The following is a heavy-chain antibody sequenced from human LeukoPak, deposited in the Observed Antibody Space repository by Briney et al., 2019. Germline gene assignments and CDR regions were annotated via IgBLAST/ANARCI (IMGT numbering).Heavy chain of an antibody. CDR2: ISTGGTVT. CDR1: GLTLRPYW. CDR3: VRDSNLSFAY. J-gene: IGHJ4*02. D-gene: IGHD1-14*01. V-gene: IGHV3-74*01. Sequence: GGSLRLSCAASGLTLRPYWMHWVCQAAGKGLVWVSHISTGGTVTTYAVCVKGRFTISRDHAKSTLYLQMNSLRAEDTAVYYCVRDSNLSFAYCGQGSLVTVSS.